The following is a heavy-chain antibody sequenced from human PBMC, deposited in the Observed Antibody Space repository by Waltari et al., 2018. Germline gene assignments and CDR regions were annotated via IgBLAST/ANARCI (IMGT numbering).Heavy chain of an antibody. Sequence: EVQLLESGGGLVQPGGSLRLSCAASGFTFSSYAMSWVRQAPGKGPGWVSVIYSGGMSTYYADSVKGRFTISRDNSKNTLYLQMNSLRAEDTAVYYGAKVGARWDGAFDIWGQGTMVT. CDR1: GFTFSSYA. V-gene: IGHV3-23*03. CDR2: IYSGGMST. CDR3: AKVGARWDGAFDI. J-gene: IGHJ3*02. D-gene: IGHD3-16*01.